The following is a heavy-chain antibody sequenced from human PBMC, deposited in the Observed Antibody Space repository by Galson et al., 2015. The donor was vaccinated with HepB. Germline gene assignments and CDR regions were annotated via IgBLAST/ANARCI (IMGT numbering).Heavy chain of an antibody. Sequence: SLRLSCAASGFTFSSYWMSWVRQAPGKGLEWVANIKQDGSEKYYVDSVKGRFTISRDNAKNSLYLQMNSLRAEDTAVYYCARDRHYYDSSGPLGYWGQGTLVTVSS. CDR1: GFTFSSYW. V-gene: IGHV3-7*01. D-gene: IGHD3-22*01. CDR2: IKQDGSEK. J-gene: IGHJ4*02. CDR3: ARDRHYYDSSGPLGY.